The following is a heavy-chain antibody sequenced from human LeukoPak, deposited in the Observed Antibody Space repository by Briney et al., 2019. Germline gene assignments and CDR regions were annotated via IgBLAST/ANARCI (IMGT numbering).Heavy chain of an antibody. CDR2: IYHSGTT. CDR1: GYSINNNYY. Sequence: PSETLSLTCTVSGYSINNNYYWDWIRQPPGKGLEWIASIYHSGTTYYNPALKSRVTISLDTSRNQFSLKLSSVTAADTAVYYCARGGSEGVITSGYFDLWGRGTLVTVSS. CDR3: ARGGSEGVITSGYFDL. V-gene: IGHV4-38-2*02. J-gene: IGHJ2*01. D-gene: IGHD3-10*01.